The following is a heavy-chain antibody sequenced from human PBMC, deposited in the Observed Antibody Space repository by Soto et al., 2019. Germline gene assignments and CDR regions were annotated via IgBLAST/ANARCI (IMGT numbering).Heavy chain of an antibody. CDR2: ISGSGGST. CDR1: GFTFSSYA. Sequence: GGSLRLSCAASGFTFSSYAMSWVRQAPGKGLEWVSAISGSGGSTYYADSVKGRFTISRDNSKNTLYLQMNSLRAEDTAVYYCAKVLGVVVAASPFQHWGQGTLVTVSS. CDR3: AKVLGVVVAASPFQH. D-gene: IGHD2-15*01. J-gene: IGHJ1*01. V-gene: IGHV3-23*01.